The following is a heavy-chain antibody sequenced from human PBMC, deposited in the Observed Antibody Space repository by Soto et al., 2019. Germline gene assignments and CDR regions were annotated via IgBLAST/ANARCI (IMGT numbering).Heavy chain of an antibody. D-gene: IGHD6-19*01. J-gene: IGHJ4*02. V-gene: IGHV3-21*01. CDR2: ISRSSSYI. CDR1: GFTFSSYS. CDR3: ARSSSGPPRY. Sequence: EVQLVESGGGLVKPGGSLRLSCAASGFTFSSYSMNWVRQAPGKGLEWVSSISRSSSYIYYADSVKGRFTISRDNAKNSLYLQMNSLRAEDTAVHYCARSSSGPPRYWGQGTLVTVSS.